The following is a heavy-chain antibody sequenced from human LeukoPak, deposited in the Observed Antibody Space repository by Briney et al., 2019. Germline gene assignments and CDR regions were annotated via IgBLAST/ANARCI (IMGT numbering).Heavy chain of an antibody. Sequence: SETLSLTCAVYGGSFSGYYWSWIRQPPGKGLEWIGEINHSRSTNYNPSLKSRVTISVNTSKNQSSLKLSSVTAADTAVYYCAGWFGELLSDYWGQGTLVTVSS. J-gene: IGHJ4*02. CDR1: GGSFSGYY. D-gene: IGHD3-10*01. CDR2: INHSRST. CDR3: AGWFGELLSDY. V-gene: IGHV4-34*01.